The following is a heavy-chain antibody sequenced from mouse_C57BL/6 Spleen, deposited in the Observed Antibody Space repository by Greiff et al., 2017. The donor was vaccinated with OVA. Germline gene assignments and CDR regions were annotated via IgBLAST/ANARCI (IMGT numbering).Heavy chain of an antibody. CDR1: GFTFSSYA. CDR3: AREDYGSSYVGYAMDY. Sequence: EVQVVESGGGLVKPGGSLKLSCAASGFTFSSYAMSWVRQTPEKRLEWVATISDGGSYTYYPDNVKGRFTISRDNAKNNLYLQMSHLKSEDTAMYYGAREDYGSSYVGYAMDYWGQGTSVTVSS. CDR2: ISDGGSYT. D-gene: IGHD1-1*01. V-gene: IGHV5-4*01. J-gene: IGHJ4*01.